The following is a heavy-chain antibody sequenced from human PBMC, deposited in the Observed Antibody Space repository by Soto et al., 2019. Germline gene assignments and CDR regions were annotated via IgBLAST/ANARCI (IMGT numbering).Heavy chain of an antibody. CDR3: AREHDFWSHYCFGN. D-gene: IGHD3-3*01. CDR2: INAGIGNT. Sequence: ATVKVSCKASGYRFTSYSIHWVRQAPGQRLELMGWINAGIGNTKYSQNLQGRVTITRDTSASTAYMELSSLRSEDTAVYYCAREHDFWSHYCFGNLGQGTLVTVSS. CDR1: GYRFTSYS. J-gene: IGHJ4*02. V-gene: IGHV1-3*01.